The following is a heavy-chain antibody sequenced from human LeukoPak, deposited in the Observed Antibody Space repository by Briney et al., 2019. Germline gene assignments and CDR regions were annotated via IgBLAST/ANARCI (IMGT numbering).Heavy chain of an antibody. V-gene: IGHV3-23*01. J-gene: IGHJ5*02. D-gene: IGHD6-13*01. CDR1: EFTIANSA. CDR3: AKGGPFRSSSQSYFDP. Sequence: HTGRSLRLSSSASEFTIANSAMTCVRQVPGKWMEWVSSIVGSGDEIHYADSVKGRFSISRDSSKTTLYLQMNSLRTEDTAFYYCAKGGPFRSSSQSYFDPWGQGTLVTVSS. CDR2: IVGSGDEI.